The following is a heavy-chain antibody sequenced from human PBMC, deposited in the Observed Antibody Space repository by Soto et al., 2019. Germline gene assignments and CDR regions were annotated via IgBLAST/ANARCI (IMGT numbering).Heavy chain of an antibody. V-gene: IGHV1-18*01. Sequence: QVHLVQSGAEVKKPGASVNVSCKTSGYTFTRNGISWVRQAPGQGLEWMGWISPNSGNTRYAQKLQDRVIMTTDTSTSTVYMELRSLRSDDTAVYYCVKDRDSNSWPSRDVWGPGTTVTVSS. J-gene: IGHJ6*02. CDR2: ISPNSGNT. CDR3: VKDRDSNSWPSRDV. CDR1: GYTFTRNG. D-gene: IGHD3-22*01.